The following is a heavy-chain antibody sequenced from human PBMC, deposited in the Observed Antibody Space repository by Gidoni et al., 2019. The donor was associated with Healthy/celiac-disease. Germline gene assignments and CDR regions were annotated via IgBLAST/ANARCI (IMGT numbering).Heavy chain of an antibody. J-gene: IGHJ5*02. CDR2: IYYSGST. Sequence: QLQLQESGPGLVKPSETLSLTCTVSGGSISRSRYYWGWIRQPPGKGLEWIGSIYYSGSTYYNPSLKSRVTISVDTSKNQFSLKLSSVTAADTAVYYCARLNNWFDPWGQGTLVTVSS. CDR3: ARLNNWFDP. CDR1: GGSISRSRYY. V-gene: IGHV4-39*07.